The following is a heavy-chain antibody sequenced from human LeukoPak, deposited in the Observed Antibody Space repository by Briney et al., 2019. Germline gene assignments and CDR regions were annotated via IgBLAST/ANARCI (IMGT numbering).Heavy chain of an antibody. Sequence: GASVKVSCKASGYTFTSYGISWVRQAPGQGLEWMRWISAYNGNTNYAQKLQGRVTMTTDTSTSTAYMELRSLRSDDTAVYYCARGRAVTTSSWFDPWGQGTLVTVSS. J-gene: IGHJ5*02. V-gene: IGHV1-18*01. D-gene: IGHD4-17*01. CDR3: ARGRAVTTSSWFDP. CDR1: GYTFTSYG. CDR2: ISAYNGNT.